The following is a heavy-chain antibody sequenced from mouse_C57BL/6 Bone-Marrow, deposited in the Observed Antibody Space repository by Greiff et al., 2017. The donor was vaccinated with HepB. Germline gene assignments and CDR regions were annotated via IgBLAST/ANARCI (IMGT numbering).Heavy chain of an antibody. CDR3: ARHDYGSSWYFDV. Sequence: DVKLVESGGGLVKPGGSLKLSCAASGFTFSSYTMSWVRQTPEKRLEWVATISGGGGNTYYPDSVKGRFTISRDNAKNTLYLQMSSLRSEDTALYYCARHDYGSSWYFDVWGTGTTVTVSS. CDR1: GFTFSSYT. V-gene: IGHV5-9*01. D-gene: IGHD1-1*01. J-gene: IGHJ1*03. CDR2: ISGGGGNT.